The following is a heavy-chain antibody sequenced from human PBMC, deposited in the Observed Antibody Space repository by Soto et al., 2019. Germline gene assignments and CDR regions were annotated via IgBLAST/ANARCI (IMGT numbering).Heavy chain of an antibody. Sequence: SGPTLVNPTQTLTLTCTFSGFSLSTSGVGVGWIRQPPGKALEWLALIYWDDDKRYSPSLKSRLTITKDTSKNQVVLTMTNMDPVDTATYYCARTYYYDTPELFDIWGQGTMVTVSS. D-gene: IGHD3-22*01. V-gene: IGHV2-5*02. CDR1: GFSLSTSGVG. CDR2: IYWDDDK. CDR3: ARTYYYDTPELFDI. J-gene: IGHJ3*02.